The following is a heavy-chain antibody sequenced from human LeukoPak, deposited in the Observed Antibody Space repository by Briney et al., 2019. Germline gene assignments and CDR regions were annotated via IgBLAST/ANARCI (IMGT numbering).Heavy chain of an antibody. CDR1: GYAFTSYD. J-gene: IGHJ4*02. Sequence: ASVKVSCKASGYAFTSYDINWVRQATGQGLEWMGYMDPNSGNTGSAQKFQGRVTMTRNTSISTAYMELSSLRSEDTAVYYCARELRHQDSWGQGTLVTVSS. CDR2: MDPNSGNT. V-gene: IGHV1-8*01. D-gene: IGHD1-26*01. CDR3: ARELRHQDS.